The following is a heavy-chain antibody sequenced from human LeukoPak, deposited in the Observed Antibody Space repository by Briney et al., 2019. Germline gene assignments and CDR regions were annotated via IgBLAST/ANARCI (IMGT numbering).Heavy chain of an antibody. J-gene: IGHJ4*02. V-gene: IGHV1-69*06. D-gene: IGHD3-10*01. Sequence: VASVKVSCKASGGTFSSYAISWVRQAPGQGLEWMGGIIPLFGTPNYAQKFQGRVTITADISTTTVYMDLNSLRSEDTAVYYCAAMYTVREVIIGDDYWGQGTLVTVSS. CDR3: AAMYTVREVIIGDDY. CDR2: IIPLFGTP. CDR1: GGTFSSYA.